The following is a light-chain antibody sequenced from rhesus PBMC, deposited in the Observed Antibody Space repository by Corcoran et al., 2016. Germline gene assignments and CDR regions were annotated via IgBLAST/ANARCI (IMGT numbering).Light chain of an antibody. CDR2: DTS. CDR3: WLHYIGAVL. J-gene: IGLJ3*01. CDR1: AGAVTGSHY. Sequence: QAVVTQEPSLTVSPGGTVTLTCGSSAGAVTGSHYPYWFQQKPGQAPRTLLYDTSNKLSWTPARFSGSPLGGKAALTLSGAQPEDEAEYYCWLHYIGAVLFGGGTRLTVL. V-gene: IGLV7-88*01.